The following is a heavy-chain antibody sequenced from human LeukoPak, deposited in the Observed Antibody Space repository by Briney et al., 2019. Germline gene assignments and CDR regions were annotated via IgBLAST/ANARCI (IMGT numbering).Heavy chain of an antibody. CDR3: ARDLWSSGIDY. D-gene: IGHD6-19*01. V-gene: IGHV3-53*01. CDR1: GFTFNSYA. Sequence: PGGSLRLSCSASGFTFNSYAMSWVRQAPGKGLEWVSVIYSGGSTYYADSVKGRFTISRDNSKNTLYLQMNSLRAEDTAVYYCARDLWSSGIDYWGQGTLVTVSS. CDR2: IYSGGST. J-gene: IGHJ4*02.